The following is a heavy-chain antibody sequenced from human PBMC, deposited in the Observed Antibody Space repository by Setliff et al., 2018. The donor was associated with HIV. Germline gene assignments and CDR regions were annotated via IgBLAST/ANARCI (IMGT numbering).Heavy chain of an antibody. J-gene: IGHJ4*02. CDR3: ARLGSHCKNAFCPPY. Sequence: SETLSLTCAVYGESFSGYDWSWTRQPPGKGLEWIGEISHSGSTNYNPSLKSRVTISVDTSKNQVSLRLSSVTAADTAVYYCARLGSHCKNAFCPPYWGQGTLVTVSS. CDR2: ISHSGST. D-gene: IGHD2-15*01. CDR1: GESFSGYD. V-gene: IGHV4-34*01.